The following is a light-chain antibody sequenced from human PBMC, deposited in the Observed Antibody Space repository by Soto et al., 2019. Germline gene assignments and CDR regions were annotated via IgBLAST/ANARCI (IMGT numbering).Light chain of an antibody. CDR3: QQYNSYSLT. CDR1: QSISRG. CDR2: DAS. V-gene: IGKV1-5*01. J-gene: IGKJ1*01. Sequence: DIQMTQSASTLSSSLGDRVTITWRASQSISRGLAWYQQKQGKAPNVLIYDASTLESGVPSRFSGSGYGTEFNLTISFLQTDDFATYYCQQYNSYSLTFGQGTKVDIK.